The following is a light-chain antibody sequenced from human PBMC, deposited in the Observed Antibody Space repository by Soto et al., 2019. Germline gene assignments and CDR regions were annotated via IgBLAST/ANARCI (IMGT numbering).Light chain of an antibody. Sequence: EIMMTQSPATLSVSPGERVTLSCRASQSVRNNLAWYQQKPGRAPRLLIYYASTRATGIPARFSGSGSGTEFTLTISSLPSEDFALYYCQQYNNWPPITFGQGTRLEIK. J-gene: IGKJ5*01. CDR2: YAS. CDR3: QQYNNWPPIT. V-gene: IGKV3-15*01. CDR1: QSVRNN.